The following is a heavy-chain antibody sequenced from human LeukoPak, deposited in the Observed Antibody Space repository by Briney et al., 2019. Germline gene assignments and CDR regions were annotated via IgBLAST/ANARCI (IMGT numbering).Heavy chain of an antibody. V-gene: IGHV3-30*03. CDR2: ISYDGSNK. J-gene: IGHJ4*02. CDR1: GFTFSSYG. CDR3: ARDTYCSGGSCYFVYFDY. D-gene: IGHD2-15*01. Sequence: GRSLRLSCAASGFTFSSYGMHWVRQAPGKGLGWVAVISYDGSNKYYADSVKGRFTISRDNAKNSLYLQMNSLRAEDTAVYYCARDTYCSGGSCYFVYFDYWGQGTLVTVSS.